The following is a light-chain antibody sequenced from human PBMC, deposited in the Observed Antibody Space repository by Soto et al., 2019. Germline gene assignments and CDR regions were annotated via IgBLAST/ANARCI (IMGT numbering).Light chain of an antibody. J-gene: IGKJ5*01. CDR2: AAS. CDR3: QQYTNWPRT. CDR1: QGISSY. Sequence: IQLTRSPSSLSASIGDRVTITCRASQGISSYLAWYQQKPGKAPKLLIYAASTLQSGVPSRFSGSGSGTDFTLTISSLQSEDFAVYYCQQYTNWPRTFGQ. V-gene: IGKV1-9*01.